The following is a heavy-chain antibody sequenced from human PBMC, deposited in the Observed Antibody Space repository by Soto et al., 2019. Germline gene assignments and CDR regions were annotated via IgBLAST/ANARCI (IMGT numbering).Heavy chain of an antibody. CDR2: MNPSNGNT. V-gene: IGHV1-8*01. D-gene: IGHD2-15*01. CDR3: AGGGYCSGGSCDNRAPLNS. Sequence: QVQLVQSGAEVKKPGASVKVSCKASGYTFTSFDINWVRQAPGQGLEWMGWMNPSNGNTAYAQNFQGRVTMTRNTPIRTAYVGLSSLRSEDTAVYYCAGGGYCSGGSCDNRAPLNSWGQGTLVTVSS. CDR1: GYTFTSFD. J-gene: IGHJ4*02.